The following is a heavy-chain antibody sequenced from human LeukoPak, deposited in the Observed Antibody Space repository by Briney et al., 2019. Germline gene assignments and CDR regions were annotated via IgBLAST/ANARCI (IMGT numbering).Heavy chain of an antibody. CDR1: GFTFVDNA. D-gene: IGHD2-2*01. J-gene: IGHJ3*02. CDR2: ITWSGGTI. Sequence: GGSLRLSCAASGFTFVDNAMHWVRHAPGKGLEWVSGITWSGGTIDYADSVKGRFTISRDNTKNSLFLQMNSLRAEDTALYYCAKDILSHCGTNCYDAFDIWGQGTMVTVST. V-gene: IGHV3-9*01. CDR3: AKDILSHCGTNCYDAFDI.